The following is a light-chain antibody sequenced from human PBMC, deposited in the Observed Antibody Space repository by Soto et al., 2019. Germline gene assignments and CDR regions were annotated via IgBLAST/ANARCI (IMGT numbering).Light chain of an antibody. CDR2: DVS. CDR3: SSYTSNNTQV. Sequence: QSALTQPASVSGSPGQSITISCTGTSSDVGGYNYVSWYQQHPGKAPKLMIYDVSYRPSGVSNRFSGSKSGNTASLTISGLQADDESDYYCSSYTSNNTQVFGTGTQLTVL. CDR1: SSDVGGYNY. V-gene: IGLV2-14*01. J-gene: IGLJ1*01.